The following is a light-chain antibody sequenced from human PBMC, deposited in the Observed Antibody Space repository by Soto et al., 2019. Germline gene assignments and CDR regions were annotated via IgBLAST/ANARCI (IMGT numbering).Light chain of an antibody. J-gene: IGKJ1*01. CDR1: QSVGSN. CDR2: GAS. V-gene: IGKV3-15*01. CDR3: QQYDNWPTWT. Sequence: EIVMTRSPATLSVSPGERATLSCRASQSVGSNLGWYQHKPGQAPRLLIYGASTRATGIPARFSGSGSGTEFTLTISSLQSEDFAVYYCQQYDNWPTWTFGQGTKVDIK.